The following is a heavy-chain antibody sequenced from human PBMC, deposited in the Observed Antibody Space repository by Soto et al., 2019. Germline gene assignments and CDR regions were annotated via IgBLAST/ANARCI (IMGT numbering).Heavy chain of an antibody. CDR3: ARSGSSGYYLDY. CDR2: INPNSGGT. D-gene: IGHD3-22*01. V-gene: IGHV1-2*04. J-gene: IGHJ4*01. Sequence: GASVKVSCKASEYTFTGYYIHCVRQAPGQGLEWMGWINPNSGGTNCAQKFQDWVTLTRDTSIITAYMDLSSLRSDDTAVYYCARSGSSGYYLDYWG. CDR1: EYTFTGYY.